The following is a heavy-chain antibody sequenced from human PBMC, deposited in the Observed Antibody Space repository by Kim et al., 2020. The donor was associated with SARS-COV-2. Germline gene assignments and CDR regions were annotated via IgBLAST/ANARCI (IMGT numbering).Heavy chain of an antibody. J-gene: IGHJ4*02. CDR2: IASDGASS. CDR1: GFSFSNSG. Sequence: GGSLRLSCAASGFSFSNSGMTWVRQAPGKGLECVSGIASDGASSYHADSVKGRFTISRDNSKNTLDLQMNSLRADDTAVYYCAKLSYGPTPEYWGQGTLGTVSA. CDR3: AKLSYGPTPEY. D-gene: IGHD2-15*01. V-gene: IGHV3-23*01.